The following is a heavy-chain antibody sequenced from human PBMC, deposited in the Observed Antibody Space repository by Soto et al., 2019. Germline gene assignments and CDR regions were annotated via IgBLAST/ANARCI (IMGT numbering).Heavy chain of an antibody. J-gene: IGHJ4*02. CDR2: ISNSGNYI. D-gene: IGHD1-26*01. Sequence: GGSLRLSCAATGFTFSSYTMNWVRLAPGKGLEWVSSISNSGNYIHYADSVKGRFTISRDNAKNSLYLQMNSLRAEDTAVYYCARDWWALLSIFDYWGPGTQVTVSS. CDR1: GFTFSSYT. CDR3: ARDWWALLSIFDY. V-gene: IGHV3-21*01.